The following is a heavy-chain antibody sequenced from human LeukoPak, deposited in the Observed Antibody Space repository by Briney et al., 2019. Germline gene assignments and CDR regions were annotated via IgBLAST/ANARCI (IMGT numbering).Heavy chain of an antibody. V-gene: IGHV1-69*04. CDR2: IIPILGIA. CDR1: GGTFSSYA. CDR3: ARGRGRNKAWIQDYYGMDV. D-gene: IGHD5-18*01. J-gene: IGHJ6*02. Sequence: GSSVNVSCKASGGTFSSYAINWVRQATGQGLEWMGRIIPILGIANYAQKFQGRVTITADKSTSTAYMELSSLRSEDTAVYYCARGRGRNKAWIQDYYGMDVWGQGTTVTVSS.